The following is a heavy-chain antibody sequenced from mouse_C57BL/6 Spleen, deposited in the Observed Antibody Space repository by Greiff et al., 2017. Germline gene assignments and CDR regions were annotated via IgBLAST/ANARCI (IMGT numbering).Heavy chain of an antibody. D-gene: IGHD2-4*01. J-gene: IGHJ3*01. CDR2: IYPGSGST. CDR1: GYTFTSYW. Sequence: QVQLQQPGAELVKPGASVKMSCKASGYTFTSYWITWVKQRPGQGLEWIGDIYPGSGSTNYNEKFKSKATLTVDTSSSTAYMQLSSLTSEDSAVYYCARDGRYYERFADWGQGTLVTVSA. V-gene: IGHV1-55*01. CDR3: ARDGRYYERFAD.